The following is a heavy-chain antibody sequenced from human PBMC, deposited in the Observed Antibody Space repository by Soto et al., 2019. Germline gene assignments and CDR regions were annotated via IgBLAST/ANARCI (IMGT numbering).Heavy chain of an antibody. CDR1: GFTFSDYY. V-gene: IGHV3-11*06. J-gene: IGHJ3*02. Sequence: PGGSLRLSCAASGFTFSDYYMSWIRQAPGKGLEWVSYISSSSSYTNYADSVKGRFTISRDNAKNSLYLQMNSLRAEDTAVYYCARAGSWIQLWTDAFDIWGQGTMVTVSS. CDR3: ARAGSWIQLWTDAFDI. CDR2: ISSSSSYT. D-gene: IGHD5-18*01.